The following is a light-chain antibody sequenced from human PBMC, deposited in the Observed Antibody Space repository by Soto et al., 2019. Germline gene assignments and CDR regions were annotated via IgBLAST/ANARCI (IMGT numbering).Light chain of an antibody. CDR2: DAS. V-gene: IGKV3-11*01. CDR1: QTFSSH. CDR3: QQRSNWPPVIT. J-gene: IGKJ5*01. Sequence: EIVLTQSPATLSLSPGERATLSCRASQTFSSHLAWYQQKPGQAPRLLIYDASKRATGIPARFSGRGSGTDLPLTIRRLEPEDFAVCYCQQRSNWPPVITFGQGTRLEIK.